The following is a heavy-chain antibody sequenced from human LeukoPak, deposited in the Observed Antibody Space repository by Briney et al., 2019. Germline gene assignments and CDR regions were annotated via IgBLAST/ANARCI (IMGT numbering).Heavy chain of an antibody. CDR2: ISGSGSSA. J-gene: IGHJ4*02. V-gene: IGHV3-23*01. D-gene: IGHD4-17*01. Sequence: GGSLRLSCAASGFTFSTYAMSWVRQAPGKGLEWVSLISGSGSSAYYADSVKGRFTISRDNSKSSLYLQMNSLRAEDTAVYYCARESDYGDYVDHWGQGTLVTVSS. CDR1: GFTFSTYA. CDR3: ARESDYGDYVDH.